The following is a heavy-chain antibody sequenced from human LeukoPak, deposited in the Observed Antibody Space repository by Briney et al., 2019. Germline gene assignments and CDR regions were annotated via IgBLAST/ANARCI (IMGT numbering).Heavy chain of an antibody. D-gene: IGHD3-22*01. CDR2: IIPIFGTA. Sequence: SVKVSCKASGGTFSSYAISWVRQAPGQGLEWMGRIIPIFGTANYAQKFQGRVTITTDESTSTAYMGLSSLRSEDTAVYYCARDSYYDSSGYFAFDIWGQGTMVTVSS. CDR3: ARDSYYDSSGYFAFDI. J-gene: IGHJ3*02. CDR1: GGTFSSYA. V-gene: IGHV1-69*05.